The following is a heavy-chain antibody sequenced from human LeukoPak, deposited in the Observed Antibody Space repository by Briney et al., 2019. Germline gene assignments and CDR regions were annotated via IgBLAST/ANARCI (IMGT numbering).Heavy chain of an antibody. D-gene: IGHD3-10*01. CDR1: GGSISSYY. CDR2: IYYSGST. J-gene: IGHJ6*04. V-gene: IGHV4-59*01. CDR3: ARDDKYYYGSGRYYYGMDV. Sequence: SETLSLTCTVSGGSISSYYWSWIRQPPGKGLEWVGYIYYSGSTNYNPSLKSRVTISVDPSKTQFSLRLSSVTAAATAVYYCARDDKYYYGSGRYYYGMDVWGKGTTVTVSS.